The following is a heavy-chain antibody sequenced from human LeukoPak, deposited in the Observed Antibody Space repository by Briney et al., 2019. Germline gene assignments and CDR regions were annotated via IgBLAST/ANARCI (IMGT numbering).Heavy chain of an antibody. Sequence: GESLKISCEGSGYSFTTYWIGWVRQMPGKGLEGMGIIYPGYSDTRYSPSFKGQVTISADQSINTASLQWSSLKASHTAMYYCARLLRNIAAAVYFFDYWGQGTLVTVSS. CDR1: GYSFTTYW. CDR3: ARLLRNIAAAVYFFDY. J-gene: IGHJ4*02. V-gene: IGHV5-51*01. CDR2: IYPGYSDT. D-gene: IGHD6-13*01.